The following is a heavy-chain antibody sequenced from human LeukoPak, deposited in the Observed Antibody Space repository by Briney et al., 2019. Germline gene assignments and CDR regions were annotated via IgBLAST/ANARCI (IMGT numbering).Heavy chain of an antibody. CDR1: GFTFSSYG. V-gene: IGHV3-33*01. CDR2: IWYDGSNK. D-gene: IGHD1-26*01. Sequence: GGSLRLSCAASGFTFSSYGMHWVRQAPGKGLEWVAVIWYDGSNKYYADSVKGRFTISRDNSKNTLYLQMNSLRAEDTAVYYCAREWELDPYAFDIWGQGTMVTVSS. CDR3: AREWELDPYAFDI. J-gene: IGHJ3*02.